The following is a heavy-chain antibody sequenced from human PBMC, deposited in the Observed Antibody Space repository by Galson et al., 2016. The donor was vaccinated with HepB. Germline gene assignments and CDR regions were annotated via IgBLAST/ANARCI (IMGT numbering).Heavy chain of an antibody. CDR1: GFTFSTYA. V-gene: IGHV3-23*01. CDR3: AKEFVATGAVVGDY. J-gene: IGHJ4*02. D-gene: IGHD2-21*01. CDR2: ISNSGSTT. Sequence: LRLSCAASGFTFSTYAMSWVRQAPGKGLEWVSAISNSGSTTYYADSVKGRFTISRDNSKNTLYLQMNSLRVEDTALYYCAKEFVATGAVVGDYWGQGTLVTVSS.